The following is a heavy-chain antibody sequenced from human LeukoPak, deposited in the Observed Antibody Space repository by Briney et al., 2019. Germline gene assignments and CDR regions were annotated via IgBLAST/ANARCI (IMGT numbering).Heavy chain of an antibody. J-gene: IGHJ6*02. V-gene: IGHV1-2*02. CDR2: INPNSGGT. CDR3: ARGINDFWINYYYYYGMDV. CDR1: GYTFTSYG. D-gene: IGHD3-3*01. Sequence: ASVKVSCKASGYTFTSYGISWVRQAPGQGLEWMGWINPNSGGTNYAQKFQGRVTMTRDTSISTAYMELSRLRSDDTAVYYCARGINDFWINYYYYYGMDVWGQGTTVTVSS.